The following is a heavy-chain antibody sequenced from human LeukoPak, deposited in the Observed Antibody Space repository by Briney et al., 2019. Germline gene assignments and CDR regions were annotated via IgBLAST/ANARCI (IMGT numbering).Heavy chain of an antibody. J-gene: IGHJ4*02. CDR1: GGSFSGYY. D-gene: IGHD3-16*02. CDR3: AREPNYVWGSYRPPFDY. V-gene: IGHV4-34*01. Sequence: SETLSLTCAVYGGSFSGYYWSWIRQPPGKGLEWIGEINHSGSTSYNPSLKSRVTISVDTSKNQFSLKLSSVTAADTAVYYCAREPNYVWGSYRPPFDYWGQGTLVTVSS. CDR2: INHSGST.